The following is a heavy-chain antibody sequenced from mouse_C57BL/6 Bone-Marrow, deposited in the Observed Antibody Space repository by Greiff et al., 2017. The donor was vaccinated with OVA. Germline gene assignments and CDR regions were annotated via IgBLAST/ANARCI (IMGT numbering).Heavy chain of an antibody. CDR1: GISITTGNYR. CDR2: IYYSGTI. J-gene: IGHJ2*01. D-gene: IGHD2-2*01. CDR3: ALVIYYGYDGWYFDD. Sequence: EVKLQESGPGLVKPSQTVFLTCTVTGISITTGNYRWSWIRQFPGNKLEWIGYIYYSGTITYNPSLTSRPTITRDTPKNQFFLEMNSLTAEDTATYYCALVIYYGYDGWYFDDWGQGTTLTVSS. V-gene: IGHV3-5*01.